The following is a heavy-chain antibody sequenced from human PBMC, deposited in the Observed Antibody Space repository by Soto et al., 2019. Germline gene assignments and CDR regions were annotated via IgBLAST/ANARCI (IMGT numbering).Heavy chain of an antibody. J-gene: IGHJ5*02. D-gene: IGHD3-3*01. CDR2: IYWDDDK. Sequence: SGPTSVNRTQTLTFTCPWSGFSLSTSGVGVGWIRQPPGKALEWLALIYWDDDKRYSPSLKSRLTITKDTSKNQVVLTMTNMDPVDTATYYCAHSTYYDFWSGNIMEGYNWFDPWGQGTLVTVSS. CDR3: AHSTYYDFWSGNIMEGYNWFDP. V-gene: IGHV2-5*02. CDR1: GFSLSTSGVG.